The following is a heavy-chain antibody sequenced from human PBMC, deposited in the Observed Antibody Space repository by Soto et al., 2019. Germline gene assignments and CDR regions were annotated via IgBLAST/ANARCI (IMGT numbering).Heavy chain of an antibody. D-gene: IGHD3-16*02. CDR3: ARVMITFGGVIVDAFDI. V-gene: IGHV4-59*01. CDR1: GGSINSYY. CDR2: IYYSGST. Sequence: PSETLSLTCNVSGGSINSYYWNWIRQPPGKGLEWIAYIYYSGSTNYNPSLKSRVTISVDTSKNQFSLKLSSVTAADTAVYYCARVMITFGGVIVDAFDIWGQGTMVTVSS. J-gene: IGHJ3*02.